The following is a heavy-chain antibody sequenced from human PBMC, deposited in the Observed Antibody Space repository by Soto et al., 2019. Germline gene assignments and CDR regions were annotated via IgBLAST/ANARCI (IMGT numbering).Heavy chain of an antibody. J-gene: IGHJ6*02. Sequence: GGSLRLSCAASGFTFSSYAISWVRQTPGKGLESVLAISGSFVSTYYADSVKVRFTISRDNSKNTLYLQMNSLRAVDTAVYYCAKGSSYKTYGMDVWGQGTTVTVSS. V-gene: IGHV3-23*01. D-gene: IGHD6-13*01. CDR1: GFTFSSYA. CDR3: AKGSSYKTYGMDV. CDR2: ISGSFVST.